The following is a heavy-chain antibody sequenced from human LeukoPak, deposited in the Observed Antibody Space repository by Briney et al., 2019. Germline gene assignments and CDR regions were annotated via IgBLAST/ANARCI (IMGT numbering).Heavy chain of an antibody. D-gene: IGHD6-13*01. Sequence: SVKVSCKASGGTFSSYAISWVRQAPGQGLEWMGGIIPIFGTANYAQKFQGTVTITADESTSTAYMELSSLRSEDTAVYYCARGGAAQYNWFDPWGQGTLVTVSS. CDR2: IIPIFGTA. CDR1: GGTFSSYA. J-gene: IGHJ5*02. CDR3: ARGGAAQYNWFDP. V-gene: IGHV1-69*13.